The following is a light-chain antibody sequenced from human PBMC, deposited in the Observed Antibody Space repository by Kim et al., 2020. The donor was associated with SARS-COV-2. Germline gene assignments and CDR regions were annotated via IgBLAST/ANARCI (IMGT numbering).Light chain of an antibody. CDR1: SGHSSYA. CDR3: QTWGTGWV. Sequence: QLVLTQSPSASASLGASVKLTCTLSSGHSSYAIAWHQQQPEKGPRYLMKLNSDGSHSKGDGIPDRFSGSSSGAERYLTISSLQSEDEADYYCQTWGTGWVFGGETQLTVL. J-gene: IGLJ3*02. CDR2: LNSDGSH. V-gene: IGLV4-69*01.